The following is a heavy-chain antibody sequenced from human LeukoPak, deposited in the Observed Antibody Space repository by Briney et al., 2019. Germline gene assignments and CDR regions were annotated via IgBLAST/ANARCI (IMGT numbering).Heavy chain of an antibody. D-gene: IGHD1-1*01. CDR2: IKSKSEGGTI. CDR3: TPWSGMDV. J-gene: IGHJ6*02. CDR1: GFTFSNAW. Sequence: GGSLRLSCAASGFTFSNAWMSWVRQAPGKGLEWVGRIKSKSEGGTIDYAAPVKGRFTISRDDSKNTFYLQMNSLKNEDTAVYYCTPWSGMDVWGQGTTVTVSS. V-gene: IGHV3-15*01.